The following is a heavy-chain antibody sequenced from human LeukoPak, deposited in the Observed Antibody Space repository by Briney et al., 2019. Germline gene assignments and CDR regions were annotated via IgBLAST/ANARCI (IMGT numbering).Heavy chain of an antibody. J-gene: IGHJ6*03. V-gene: IGHV3-11*01. D-gene: IGHD4-23*01. CDR1: GFTFSDCY. Sequence: PGGSLRLSCAASGFTFSDCYMSWIRQAPGKGLEWVSYISSSGSTIYYADSVKGRFTISRDNAKNSLYLQMNSLRAEDTAVYYCARGSTVVNYYMDVWGKGTTVTVSS. CDR2: ISSSGSTI. CDR3: ARGSTVVNYYMDV.